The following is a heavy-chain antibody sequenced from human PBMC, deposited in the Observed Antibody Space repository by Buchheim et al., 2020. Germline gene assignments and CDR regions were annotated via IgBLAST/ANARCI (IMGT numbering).Heavy chain of an antibody. V-gene: IGHV5-51*01. CDR2: IYPGDSDT. D-gene: IGHD3-3*01. CDR3: ARQADFWSGFADS. J-gene: IGHJ4*02. Sequence: EVQLVQSRAEVKKAGESLKISCKGSGYSFTSYWIAWVRQMPGKGLEWMGIIYPGDSDTRYNSAFQGQVTISADKSISIAYPQWSSLKASDTALYYWARQADFWSGFADSWGQGTL. CDR1: GYSFTSYW.